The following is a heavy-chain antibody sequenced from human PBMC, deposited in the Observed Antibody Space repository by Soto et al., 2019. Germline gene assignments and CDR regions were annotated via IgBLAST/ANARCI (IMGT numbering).Heavy chain of an antibody. CDR2: IKGDGSNT. D-gene: IGHD2-15*01. CDR3: AADRPDPGYCSGGSCYPNAFDI. CDR1: GFTFSNYW. J-gene: IGHJ3*02. Sequence: GGSLRLSCEASGFTFSNYWMHWVRQVPGKGLVWVSRIKGDGSNTNYADFVEGRFTISRDNAKNTVYLQMSSLRSEDTAVYYCAADRPDPGYCSGGSCYPNAFDIWGQGTMVTVSS. V-gene: IGHV3-74*01.